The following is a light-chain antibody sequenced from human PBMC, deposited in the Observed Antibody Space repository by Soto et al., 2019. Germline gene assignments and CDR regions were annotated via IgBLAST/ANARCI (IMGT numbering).Light chain of an antibody. V-gene: IGKV3-11*01. Sequence: DIVLTQSPGTLSLSPGDRATLSCRARQSVSNYVAWYQQRPGQAPRLLIYDASNRATGIPVRFSGSGSGTDFTLTISSLEPEDFAVYYCQQRSHGLTFGGGTKVEIK. CDR2: DAS. J-gene: IGKJ4*01. CDR1: QSVSNY. CDR3: QQRSHGLT.